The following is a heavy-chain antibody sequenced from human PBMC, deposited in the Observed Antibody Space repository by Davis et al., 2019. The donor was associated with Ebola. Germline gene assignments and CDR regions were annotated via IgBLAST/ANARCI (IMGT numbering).Heavy chain of an antibody. J-gene: IGHJ6*04. Sequence: SAKGRFTISRDNAKNSLYLQMNSLRAEDTAVYYCARDSFSPLLVLDGDYYYYYGMDVWGKGTTVTVSS. D-gene: IGHD6-13*01. CDR3: ARDSFSPLLVLDGDYYYYYGMDV. V-gene: IGHV3-21*01.